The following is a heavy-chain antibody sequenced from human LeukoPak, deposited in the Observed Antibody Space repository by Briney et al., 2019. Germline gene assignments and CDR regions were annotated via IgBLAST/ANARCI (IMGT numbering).Heavy chain of an antibody. CDR1: GFTFSSYA. CDR2: ISGSGGST. D-gene: IGHD2-15*01. CDR3: AKAAEGGYYSGGSCYGNY. Sequence: GGSLRLSCAASGFTFSSYAMSWVRQAPGKGLEWVSAISGSGGSTYYADSVKGRFTISRDNSKNTLYLQMNSLRAEDTAVYYCAKAAEGGYYSGGSCYGNYWGQGTLVTVSS. J-gene: IGHJ4*02. V-gene: IGHV3-23*01.